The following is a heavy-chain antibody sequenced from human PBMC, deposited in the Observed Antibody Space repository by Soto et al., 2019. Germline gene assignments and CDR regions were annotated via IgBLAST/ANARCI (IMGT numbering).Heavy chain of an antibody. J-gene: IGHJ4*02. D-gene: IGHD6-19*01. CDR3: ARGVSGWSPFDL. V-gene: IGHV1-2*04. CDR1: GYTFTDYY. CDR2: INVNSGVT. Sequence: QVQLVQSGAEVKKPGASVKVSCTASGYTFTDYYVHWVRQAPGQGREWMGWINVNSGVTNLAQKFQDWVTLSRDTSVSTAYMELHSLKSDGTAVFFCARGVSGWSPFDLWGQGTLVTVSS.